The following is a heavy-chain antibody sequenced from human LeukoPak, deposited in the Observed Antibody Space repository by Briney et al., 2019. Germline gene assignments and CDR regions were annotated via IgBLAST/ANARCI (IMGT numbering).Heavy chain of an antibody. Sequence: SETLSLTCTVSGGSISSYYWSWIRKPPGKGLEWIGYIYYSGSTNYNPSLKSRVTISVDTSKNQFSLKLSSVTAADTAVYYCARSGDGYNPFGYWGQGTLVTVSS. CDR2: IYYSGST. D-gene: IGHD5-24*01. CDR1: GGSISSYY. V-gene: IGHV4-59*08. J-gene: IGHJ4*02. CDR3: ARSGDGYNPFGY.